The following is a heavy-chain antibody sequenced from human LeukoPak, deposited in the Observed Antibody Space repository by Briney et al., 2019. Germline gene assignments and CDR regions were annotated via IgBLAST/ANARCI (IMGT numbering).Heavy chain of an antibody. D-gene: IGHD3-22*01. J-gene: IGHJ3*02. Sequence: SVKVSCKGSGGTFNSYGISRVRQAPGQGDEGMGGRIPIFGRANYAQKFQGRVTITREEDKSKDYMEVRRLRSEDTAPYSCARDRFSRDDSSGYEGFAFDIWGQGTMVTVSS. CDR3: ARDRFSRDDSSGYEGFAFDI. V-gene: IGHV1-69*05. CDR1: GGTFNSYG. CDR2: RIPIFGRA.